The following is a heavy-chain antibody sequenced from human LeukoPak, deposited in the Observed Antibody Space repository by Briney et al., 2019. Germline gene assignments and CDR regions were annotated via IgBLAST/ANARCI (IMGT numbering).Heavy chain of an antibody. CDR2: IYYSGST. D-gene: IGHD4-23*01. CDR1: GGSISSYY. CDR3: ARHMTSVGPDY. Sequence: SKTLSLTCTVSGGSISSYYWTWIRQPPGKGLEWIGYIYYSGSTNYNPSLKSRVTISVDTSKDQFSLKLSSVTAADTAVYYCARHMTSVGPDYWGQGTLVTVSS. J-gene: IGHJ4*02. V-gene: IGHV4-59*01.